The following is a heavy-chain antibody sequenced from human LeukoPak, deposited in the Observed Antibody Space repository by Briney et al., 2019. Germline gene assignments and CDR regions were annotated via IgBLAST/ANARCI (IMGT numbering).Heavy chain of an antibody. CDR2: MDPKSGNT. Sequence: ASVKVSCKASGYIFTNFDINWVRQATGQGLEWMGWMDPKSGNTGYAQKFQGRVTFTRDTSISTAYMEVNSLRSEDTAVYYCARWTSYDSSGEFDFWGQGTLVTVSS. V-gene: IGHV1-8*03. CDR3: ARWTSYDSSGEFDF. J-gene: IGHJ4*02. CDR1: GYIFTNFD. D-gene: IGHD3-22*01.